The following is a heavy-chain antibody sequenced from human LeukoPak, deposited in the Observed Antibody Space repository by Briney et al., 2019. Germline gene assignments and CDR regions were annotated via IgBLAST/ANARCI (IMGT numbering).Heavy chain of an antibody. CDR3: ARAGYNWGGLYYFDY. CDR2: IIPIFGTA. J-gene: IGHJ4*02. CDR1: GGTFSSYA. D-gene: IGHD5-24*01. V-gene: IGHV1-69*05. Sequence: ASVKVSCKASGGTFSSYAISWVRQAPGQGLEWMGGIIPIFGTANYAQKFQGRVTITTDESTSTAYMELSSLRSEDTAVYYCARAGYNWGGLYYFDYWGQGTLVTVSS.